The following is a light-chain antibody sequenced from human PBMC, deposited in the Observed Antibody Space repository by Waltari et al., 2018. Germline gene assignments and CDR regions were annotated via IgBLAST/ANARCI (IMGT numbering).Light chain of an antibody. V-gene: IGKV1-39*01. CDR2: GIS. CDR1: QTISRY. CDR3: QQSDSLPLT. J-gene: IGKJ4*01. Sequence: DIQMTQSPSSLSASVGDRFTITCRASQTISRYLNWYQQKPGKAPKLLISGISSLQSGVPSRFSGSGSGTDFTLTISSLQPEDFATYYCQQSDSLPLTFGGGTKVDIK.